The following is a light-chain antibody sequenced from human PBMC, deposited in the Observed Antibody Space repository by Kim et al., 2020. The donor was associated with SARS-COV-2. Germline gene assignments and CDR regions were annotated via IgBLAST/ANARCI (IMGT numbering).Light chain of an antibody. CDR2: EDT. CDR3: QAWDSSTVV. J-gene: IGLJ2*01. V-gene: IGLV3-1*01. Sequence: VSPGQAASITCSGDKLGDKYACWYQQKPGQSPVLVIYEDTKRPSGIPERFSGSNSGNTATLTISGTQAMDEADYYCQAWDSSTVVFGGGTQLTVL. CDR1: KLGDKY.